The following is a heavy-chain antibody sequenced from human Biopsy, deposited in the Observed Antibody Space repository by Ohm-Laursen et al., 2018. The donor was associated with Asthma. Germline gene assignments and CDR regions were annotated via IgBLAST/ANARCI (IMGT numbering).Heavy chain of an antibody. CDR3: ARTYYDFLTGQVKDVFGV. CDR1: GYNFISFA. CDR2: GNTGNGDT. J-gene: IGHJ3*01. Sequence: GASVKVSCKASGYNFISFAIHWVRQAPGQRLEWMGWGNTGNGDTKYSQKFQGRVTITRDTSASTASMELRSLRSEDTATYYCARTYYDFLTGQVKDVFGVWGQGTMVTVSS. D-gene: IGHD3-9*01. V-gene: IGHV1-3*04.